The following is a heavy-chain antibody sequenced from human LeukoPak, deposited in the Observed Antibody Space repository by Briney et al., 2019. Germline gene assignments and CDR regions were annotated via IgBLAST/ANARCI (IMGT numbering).Heavy chain of an antibody. J-gene: IGHJ4*02. CDR3: AKGGITMVRGVNFDY. CDR1: GFTFSSYG. Sequence: GGTLRLSCTASGFTFSSYGMNWVRQAPGKGLEWVSGITGRGENIYYAGSVKGRFTISRDNSKNTLYLQMNSLRAEDTAVYYCAKGGITMVRGVNFDYWGQGTLVTVSS. D-gene: IGHD3-10*01. V-gene: IGHV3-23*01. CDR2: ITGRGENI.